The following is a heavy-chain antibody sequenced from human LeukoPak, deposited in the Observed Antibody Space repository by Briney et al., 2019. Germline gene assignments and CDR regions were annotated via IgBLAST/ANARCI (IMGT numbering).Heavy chain of an antibody. CDR1: GTTFDSHY. Sequence: PGGSLRLSCAASGTTFDSHYMTWVRQTPEKGLEWVANINQDGSEKNYVDSVKGRFTISRDNAKESLYLQMNSLRAEDTAVYYCASAAGWESAYWGQGTLVTVSS. V-gene: IGHV3-7*01. J-gene: IGHJ4*02. CDR2: INQDGSEK. D-gene: IGHD1-26*01. CDR3: ASAAGWESAY.